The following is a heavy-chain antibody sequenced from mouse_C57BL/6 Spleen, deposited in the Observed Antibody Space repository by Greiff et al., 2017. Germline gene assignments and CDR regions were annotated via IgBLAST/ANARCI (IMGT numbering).Heavy chain of an antibody. Sequence: VQLQQPGAELVMPGASVKLSCKASGYTFTSYWMHWVKQRPGQGLEWIGEIDPSDSYTNYNQKFKGKSTWTVDKSSSTAYMQLSSLTSEDSAVYYCASRHFQTFYFDYCGQGTTLTVSS. V-gene: IGHV1-69*01. CDR1: GYTFTSYW. D-gene: IGHD3-1*01. J-gene: IGHJ2*01. CDR2: IDPSDSYT. CDR3: ASRHFQTFYFDY.